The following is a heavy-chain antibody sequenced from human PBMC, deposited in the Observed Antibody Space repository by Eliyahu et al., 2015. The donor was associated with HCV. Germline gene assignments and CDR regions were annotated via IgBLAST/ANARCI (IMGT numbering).Heavy chain of an antibody. CDR3: ARDPYRGYYYYMDV. D-gene: IGHD3-16*01. Sequence: QVQLVESGGGVVQPGRSLRLSCAASGFTFSSYGMHWVRQAPGKGLEWVAVMLYGGRGKYYADSVKGRFTISRDNSKNTLYLQMNSLRAEDTAVYYCARDPYRGYYYYMDVWGKGTTVTVSS. J-gene: IGHJ6*03. CDR1: GFTFSSYG. V-gene: IGHV3-33*01. CDR2: MLYGGRGK.